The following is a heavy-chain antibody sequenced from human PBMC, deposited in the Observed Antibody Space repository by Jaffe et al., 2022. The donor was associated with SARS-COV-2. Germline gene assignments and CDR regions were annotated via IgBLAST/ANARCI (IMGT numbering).Heavy chain of an antibody. CDR2: TYYRSKWYN. Sequence: QVQLQQSGPGLVKPSQTLSLTCAISGDSVSSNSAAWNWIRQSPSRGLEWLGRTYYRSKWYNDYAVSVKSRITINPDTSKNQFSLQLNSVTPEDTAVYYCARARPFYCGGDCYPGDYYYGMDVWGQGTTVTVSS. J-gene: IGHJ6*02. CDR1: GDSVSSNSAA. V-gene: IGHV6-1*01. D-gene: IGHD2-21*02. CDR3: ARARPFYCGGDCYPGDYYYGMDV.